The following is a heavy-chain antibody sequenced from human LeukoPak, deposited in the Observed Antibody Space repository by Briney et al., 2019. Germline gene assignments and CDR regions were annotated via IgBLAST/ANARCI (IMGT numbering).Heavy chain of an antibody. CDR1: GFTFSRYG. Sequence: AGGSLRLSWEVSGFTFSRYGMNWVRQAPGKGLEWVSYISSSSGTISYADSVKGRFTTSRDNAKNSLYLQMSSLTAEDTAVYFCAREIIGGASFLDYWGQGTLVTVSS. CDR3: AREIIGGASFLDY. V-gene: IGHV3-48*04. CDR2: ISSSSGTI. D-gene: IGHD3-16*01. J-gene: IGHJ4*02.